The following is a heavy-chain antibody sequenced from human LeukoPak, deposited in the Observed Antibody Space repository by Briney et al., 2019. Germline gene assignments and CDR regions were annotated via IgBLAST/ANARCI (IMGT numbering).Heavy chain of an antibody. CDR2: ISLTGTT. J-gene: IGHJ6*03. CDR1: GDSGISHY. Sequence: SETLSLTCAVSGDSGISHYWTWIRQPPGKGLEWIGYISLTGTTNYNPSLKSRVTISVDPFKSQFSLILTSVTAADTAVYYCARIESGGTYFYYYYMDVWGKGTAVTVSS. V-gene: IGHV4-59*02. CDR3: ARIESGGTYFYYYYMDV. D-gene: IGHD1-26*01.